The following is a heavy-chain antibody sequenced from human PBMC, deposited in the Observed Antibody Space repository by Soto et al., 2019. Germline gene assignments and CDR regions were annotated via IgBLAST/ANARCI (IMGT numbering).Heavy chain of an antibody. D-gene: IGHD6-13*01. CDR3: AKGVGMDKAHSWVAAAGTNYFDY. CDR1: GFTFSSYA. CDR2: ISGSGGST. V-gene: IGHV3-23*01. Sequence: GGSLRLSCAASGFTFSSYAMSWVRQAPGKGLEWVSAISGSGGSTYYADSVKGRFTISRDNSKNTLYLQMNSLRAEDTAVYYCAKGVGMDKAHSWVAAAGTNYFDYWGQGTLVTVSS. J-gene: IGHJ4*02.